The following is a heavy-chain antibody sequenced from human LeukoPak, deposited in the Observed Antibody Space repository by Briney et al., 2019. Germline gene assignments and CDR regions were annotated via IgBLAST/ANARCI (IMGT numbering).Heavy chain of an antibody. CDR3: ARDTYGSDY. J-gene: IGHJ4*02. CDR2: ISYDGSNK. V-gene: IGHV3-30*04. Sequence: GRSLRLSCAASGFIFSNYAMHWVRQAPGKGLEWLIFISYDGSNKYYADSVKGRFTISRDNCKNTLYLQVNSLRAEDTAVYYCARDTYGSDYWGQGTLVTVPS. CDR1: GFIFSNYA. D-gene: IGHD3-10*01.